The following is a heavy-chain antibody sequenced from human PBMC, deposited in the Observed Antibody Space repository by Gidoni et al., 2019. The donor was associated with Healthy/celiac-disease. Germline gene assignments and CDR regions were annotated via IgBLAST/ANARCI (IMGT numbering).Heavy chain of an antibody. J-gene: IGHJ4*02. D-gene: IGHD3-16*02. V-gene: IGHV3-66*02. CDR1: GFTVSSNS. Sequence: EVQLVEAGGGLVQPGGSLRLSCAAAGFTVSSNSMSWVRQAPGKGLEWVSVIYSGGSTYYADSVKGRFTISRDNSKNTLYLQMNSLRAEDTAVYYCARDLHFFGGVIVWGQGTLVTVSS. CDR3: ARDLHFFGGVIV. CDR2: IYSGGST.